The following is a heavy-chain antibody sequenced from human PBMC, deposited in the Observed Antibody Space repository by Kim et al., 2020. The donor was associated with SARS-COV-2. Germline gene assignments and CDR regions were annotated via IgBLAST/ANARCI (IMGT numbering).Heavy chain of an antibody. Sequence: QKFQGRVTITRDTSASTAYMELSSLRSEDTAVYYCARDYSGYDARWYFDLWGRGTLVTVSS. V-gene: IGHV1-3*01. J-gene: IGHJ2*01. D-gene: IGHD5-12*01. CDR3: ARDYSGYDARWYFDL.